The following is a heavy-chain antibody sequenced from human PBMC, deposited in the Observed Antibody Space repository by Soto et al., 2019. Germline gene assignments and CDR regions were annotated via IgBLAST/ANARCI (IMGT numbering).Heavy chain of an antibody. Sequence: XGSLRLSCAASGFTFSSYEMNWVRQAPGKGLEWVSYISSSGSTIYYADSVKGRFTISRDNAKNSLYLQMNSLRAEDTAVYYCAREGCSGGSCYPPGDWFDPWGQGTLVTVPS. V-gene: IGHV3-48*03. J-gene: IGHJ5*02. CDR2: ISSSGSTI. D-gene: IGHD2-15*01. CDR1: GFTFSSYE. CDR3: AREGCSGGSCYPPGDWFDP.